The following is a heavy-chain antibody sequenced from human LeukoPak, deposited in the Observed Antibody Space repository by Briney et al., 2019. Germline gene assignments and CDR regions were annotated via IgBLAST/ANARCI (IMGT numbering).Heavy chain of an antibody. V-gene: IGHV3-48*01. D-gene: IGHD3-22*01. Sequence: PGGSLRLSCVASGFTFNSYAIHWVRQAPGKGLEWVSYISSSSSTIYYADSVKGRFTISRDNAKNSLYLQMNSLRAEDTAVYYCARGAYYYEDWGQGTLVTVSS. CDR3: ARGAYYYED. CDR2: ISSSSSTI. J-gene: IGHJ4*02. CDR1: GFTFNSYA.